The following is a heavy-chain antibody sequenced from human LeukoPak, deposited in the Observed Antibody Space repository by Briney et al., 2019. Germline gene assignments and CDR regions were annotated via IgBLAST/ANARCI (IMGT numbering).Heavy chain of an antibody. CDR3: ARHRYGSGSYQVDY. J-gene: IGHJ4*02. D-gene: IGHD3-10*01. CDR1: GGSISSYY. Sequence: PSETLSLTCTVSGGSISSYYWSWIRQPPGKGLEWIGYIYYSGSTNYNPSLKSRVTISVDTSKNQFSLKLSSVTAADTAVYYCARHRYGSGSYQVDYWGQGTLVTVSS. V-gene: IGHV4-59*08. CDR2: IYYSGST.